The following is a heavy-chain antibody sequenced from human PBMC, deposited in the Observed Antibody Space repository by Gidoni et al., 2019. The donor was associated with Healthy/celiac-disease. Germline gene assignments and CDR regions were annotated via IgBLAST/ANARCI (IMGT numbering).Heavy chain of an antibody. V-gene: IGHV4-39*01. CDR2: ST. CDR3: ARLRQRVQLERRLDY. Sequence: STYYNPSLKSRVTISVDTSKNQFSLKLSSVTAADTAVYYCARLRQRVQLERRLDYWGQGTLVTVSS. D-gene: IGHD1-1*01. J-gene: IGHJ4*02.